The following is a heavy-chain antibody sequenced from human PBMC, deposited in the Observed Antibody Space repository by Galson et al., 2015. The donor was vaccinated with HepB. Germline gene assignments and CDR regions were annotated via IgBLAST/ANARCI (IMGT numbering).Heavy chain of an antibody. J-gene: IGHJ4*02. CDR2: ISDSGGST. D-gene: IGHD5-24*01. CDR1: GFTFSSYA. CDR3: AKDRRDGYNYPPYYFDY. Sequence: SLRLSCAASGFTFSSYAMSWVRQAPGKGLEWVSAISDSGGSTYYADSVKGRFAISRDNSKNTLYLQMNSLRAEDTAVYYCAKDRRDGYNYPPYYFDYWGQGTLVTVSA. V-gene: IGHV3-23*01.